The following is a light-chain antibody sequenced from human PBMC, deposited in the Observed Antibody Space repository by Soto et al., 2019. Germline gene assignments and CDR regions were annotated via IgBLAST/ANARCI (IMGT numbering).Light chain of an antibody. V-gene: IGKV3-20*01. CDR2: GAS. J-gene: IGKJ1*01. CDR1: QSVYISY. CDR3: QQYGSSPWT. Sequence: EIVLTQSPGTLSLSPGERATLSCRASQSVYISYLAWYQQKPGQAPRLLIYGASSRTTGIPDRFSGSGSGTDFTLTISRLEPEDFEVYYCQQYGSSPWTFGQGTKVEIK.